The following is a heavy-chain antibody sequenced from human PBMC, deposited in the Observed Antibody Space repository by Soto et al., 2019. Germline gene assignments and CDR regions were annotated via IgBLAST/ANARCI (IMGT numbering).Heavy chain of an antibody. J-gene: IGHJ4*02. D-gene: IGHD5-18*01. CDR1: GFFFSGHA. V-gene: IGHV3-30-3*01. CDR3: ARARDSYAYLPLWPADY. CDR2: ISYDGSNK. Sequence: GGSLRLSCAAPGFFFSGHALHWVRQAPGKGLEWVAVISYDGSNKYYADSVKGRFTISRDISKNTVYLQMNSLRVEDTALYYCARARDSYAYLPLWPADYWGQGTLVTVSS.